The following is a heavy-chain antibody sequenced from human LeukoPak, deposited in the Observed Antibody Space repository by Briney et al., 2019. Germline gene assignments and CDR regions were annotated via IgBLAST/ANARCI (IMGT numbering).Heavy chain of an antibody. CDR1: GFKFDDYS. CDR3: ARDEYGTLHY. CDR2: INWNSGCI. J-gene: IGHJ4*02. V-gene: IGHV3-9*01. D-gene: IGHD1-7*01. Sequence: GGSLRLSCAASGFKFDDYSMHWVRQAPGKGLEWVSGINWNSGCIIYADSVKGRFTISRDNAKNSLYLQMNSLRAEDTAVYYCARDEYGTLHYWGQGTLVTVSS.